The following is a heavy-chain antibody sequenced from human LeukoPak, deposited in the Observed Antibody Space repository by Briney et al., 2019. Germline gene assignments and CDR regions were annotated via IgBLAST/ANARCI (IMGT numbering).Heavy chain of an antibody. CDR3: ATQGVLDAFDI. D-gene: IGHD3-10*01. Sequence: GGSLRLSCAASGFTFRDAWMIWVRQAPGKGLEWVGRIKSRADGGTPDYAAPVTGRFTISGDDSNGTLFLQMNSLTTEDTAVYYCATQGVLDAFDIWGQGTMVIVSS. J-gene: IGHJ3*02. V-gene: IGHV3-15*01. CDR2: IKSRADGGTP. CDR1: GFTFRDAW.